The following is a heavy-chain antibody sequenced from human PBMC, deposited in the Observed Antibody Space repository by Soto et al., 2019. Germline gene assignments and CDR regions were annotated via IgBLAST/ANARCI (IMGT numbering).Heavy chain of an antibody. CDR3: AASCVGCGGFNYYGMDV. Sequence: SETLSLTCTVSGGSISSYYWTWIRQPPGKGLEWIGFMYYSGSTHYNPSLKSRVTISLDTSKNQFSLKLSSVTAADTAVYYCAASCVGCGGFNYYGMDVWGQGTTVTVSS. V-gene: IGHV4-59*12. CDR2: MYYSGST. D-gene: IGHD2-21*01. J-gene: IGHJ6*02. CDR1: GGSISSYY.